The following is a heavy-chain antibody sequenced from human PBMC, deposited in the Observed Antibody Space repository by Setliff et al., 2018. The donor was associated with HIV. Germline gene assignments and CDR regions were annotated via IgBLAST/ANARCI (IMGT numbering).Heavy chain of an antibody. V-gene: IGHV3-7*01. CDR2: ISTDGSNK. J-gene: IGHJ4*02. D-gene: IGHD1-1*01. Sequence: PGGSLRLSCAASGFTFSDYYISWVRQTPGKGLESLAIISTDGSNKQYLNSVRGRFTISRDNAKNSLFLQMDNLRVEDTGIYFCAKFRNRDLDYWGQGTPVTVSS. CDR1: GFTFSDYY. CDR3: AKFRNRDLDY.